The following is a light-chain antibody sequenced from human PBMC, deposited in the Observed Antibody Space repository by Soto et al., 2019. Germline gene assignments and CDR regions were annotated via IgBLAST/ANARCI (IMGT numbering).Light chain of an antibody. Sequence: QSVLTQPASVSGSPGQSITISCTGTSSDVGGYNSVSWYRQDPGKAPKLIIYDVTYRPSGVSNRFSVSKSGNTASLTISGHPSEDEPDSPCRSSTSSITYVFGTGSKVTVL. CDR3: RSSTSSITYV. CDR2: DVT. CDR1: SSDVGGYNS. V-gene: IGLV2-14*01. J-gene: IGLJ1*01.